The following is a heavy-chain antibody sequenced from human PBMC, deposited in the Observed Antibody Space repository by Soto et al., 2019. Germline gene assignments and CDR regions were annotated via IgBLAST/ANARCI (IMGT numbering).Heavy chain of an antibody. V-gene: IGHV4-31*03. J-gene: IGHJ6*02. Sequence: PSETLSLTCTVSGGSISSGGYYWSWIRQHPGKGMEWIGYIYYSGSTYYNPSLKSRVTISVDTSKNRFSLKLSSVTAADTAVYYCARERGSGIAARGFYYGMDVWGQGTRVT. CDR3: ARERGSGIAARGFYYGMDV. CDR2: IYYSGST. CDR1: GGSISSGGYY. D-gene: IGHD6-6*01.